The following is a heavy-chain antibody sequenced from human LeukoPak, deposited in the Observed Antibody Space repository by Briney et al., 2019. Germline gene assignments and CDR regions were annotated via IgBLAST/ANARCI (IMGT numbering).Heavy chain of an antibody. D-gene: IGHD3-22*01. Sequence: SVKVSCKASGGTSSSYAISWVRQAPGQGLEWMGGIIPIFGTANYAQKFQGRVTITADESTSTAYMELSSLRSEDTAVYYCASGGDYYDSSGYSNWFDPWGQGTLVTVSS. CDR2: IIPIFGTA. J-gene: IGHJ5*02. CDR1: GGTSSSYA. V-gene: IGHV1-69*01. CDR3: ASGGDYYDSSGYSNWFDP.